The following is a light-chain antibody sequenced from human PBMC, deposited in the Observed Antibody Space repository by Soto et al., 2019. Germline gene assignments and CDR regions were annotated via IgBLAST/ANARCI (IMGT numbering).Light chain of an antibody. V-gene: IGKV1-33*01. CDR2: GAY. CDR3: QQCDNLPPT. J-gene: IGKJ4*01. CDR1: QDISNN. Sequence: DIQMTQSPSSLSASVGDRVTITCQASQDISNNLNWYQQTSGKAPKLLIYGAYNLETGVPYRFTGSQSGTDFTFTITSLQPEDVATYFCQQCDNLPPTFGGGTKVEI.